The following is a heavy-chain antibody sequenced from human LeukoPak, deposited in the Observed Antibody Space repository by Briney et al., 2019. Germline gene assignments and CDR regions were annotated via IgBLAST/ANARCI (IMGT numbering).Heavy chain of an antibody. CDR3: ARASSPKDYGDVGY. CDR2: IYYSGST. Sequence: PSETLSLTCTVSGGSISSGGYYWSWIRQHPGKGLEWIGYIYYSGSTYYNPSLKSRVTISVDTSKNQFSLKLSSVTAADTAVYYCARASSPKDYGDVGYWGQGTLVTVSS. CDR1: GGSISSGGYY. J-gene: IGHJ4*02. V-gene: IGHV4-31*03. D-gene: IGHD4-17*01.